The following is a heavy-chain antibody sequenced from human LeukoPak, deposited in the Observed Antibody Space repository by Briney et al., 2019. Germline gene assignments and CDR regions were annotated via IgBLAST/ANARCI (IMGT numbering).Heavy chain of an antibody. V-gene: IGHV4-34*01. Sequence: PSETLSLTCAVYGGSSRGYYWNWLWIRQSPGKGLEWIGEINDSGSTNYNPSLKSRVTISVDTSKNQFSLKLSSVTAADTAVYYCARGPGRSVVVVPAAIRGGNQKDKNYYYYYYMDVWGKGTTVTVSS. CDR3: ARGPGRSVVVVPAAIRGGNQKDKNYYYYYYMDV. J-gene: IGHJ6*03. CDR1: GGSSRGYY. CDR2: INDSGST. D-gene: IGHD2-2*02.